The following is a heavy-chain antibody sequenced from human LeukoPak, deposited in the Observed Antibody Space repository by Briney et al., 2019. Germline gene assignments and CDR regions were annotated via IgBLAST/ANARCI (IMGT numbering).Heavy chain of an antibody. V-gene: IGHV3-74*01. Sequence: GGSLRLSCAASGFTFKLYWMHWVRQVPGKGPVWVARINDDGSDTVYADSVKGRFTISRDDAKDMLFLQMNSLRGEDTAVYHCVRGGPSTWFWGQGTLVTVSS. D-gene: IGHD3-22*01. CDR3: VRGGPSTWF. CDR1: GFTFKLYW. J-gene: IGHJ4*02. CDR2: INDDGSDT.